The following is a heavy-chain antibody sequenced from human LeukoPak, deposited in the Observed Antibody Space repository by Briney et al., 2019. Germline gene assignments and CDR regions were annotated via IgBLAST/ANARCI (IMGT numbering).Heavy chain of an antibody. Sequence: GGSLRLPCAASGFTFSSYAMSWVRQVPGKGLEWVSSISGSGGSTYYADSVKGRFTIFRDNSKNTLYLQMNSLRAEDTALYYCAEWNSVYWYFDLWGRGTLVTVSS. CDR3: AEWNSVYWYFDL. D-gene: IGHD1-1*01. J-gene: IGHJ2*01. V-gene: IGHV3-23*01. CDR2: ISGSGGST. CDR1: GFTFSSYA.